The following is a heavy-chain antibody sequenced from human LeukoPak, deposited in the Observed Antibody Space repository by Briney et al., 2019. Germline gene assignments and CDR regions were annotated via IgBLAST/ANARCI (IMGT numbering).Heavy chain of an antibody. CDR2: VFHSGST. J-gene: IGHJ4*02. V-gene: IGHV4-59*01. CDR1: GGSISTYY. Sequence: SETLSLTCTVSGGSISTYYWSWIRQPPGKGLEWIGYVFHSGSTNYNPSLKSGVTILVDTSKNQFSLILTSVTAADTAVYYCARAGNGYYPFDYWGQGTLVTVSS. CDR3: ARAGNGYYPFDY. D-gene: IGHD3-22*01.